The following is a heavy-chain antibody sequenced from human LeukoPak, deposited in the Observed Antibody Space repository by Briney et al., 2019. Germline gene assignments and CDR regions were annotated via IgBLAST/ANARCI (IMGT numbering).Heavy chain of an antibody. CDR2: ISSSSGYK. V-gene: IGHV3-21*01. CDR1: GFTFSSYG. D-gene: IGHD6-6*01. CDR3: ARTPGESTAALRAPFDY. J-gene: IGHJ4*02. Sequence: GGSLRLSCAASGFTFSSYGMHWVRQAPGKGLEWVSSISSSSGYKYYADSVKGRFTISRDNAKNSLYLQMDSLRAEDAAVYYCARTPGESTAALRAPFDYWGQGTLATVSS.